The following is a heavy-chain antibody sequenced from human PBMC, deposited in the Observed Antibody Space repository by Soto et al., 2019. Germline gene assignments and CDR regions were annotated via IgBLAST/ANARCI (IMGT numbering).Heavy chain of an antibody. Sequence: QLQLQESGSGLVKPSQTLSLTCAVSGGSISSGGYSWSWIRQPPGKGLEWIGYIYHSGSTYYNPSLKSRVTISVDRSKNQFSLKLSSVTAADTAVYYCASLSYAYEGGFDPWGQGTLVTVSS. CDR3: ASLSYAYEGGFDP. CDR2: IYHSGST. CDR1: GGSISSGGYS. J-gene: IGHJ5*02. V-gene: IGHV4-30-2*01. D-gene: IGHD2-2*01.